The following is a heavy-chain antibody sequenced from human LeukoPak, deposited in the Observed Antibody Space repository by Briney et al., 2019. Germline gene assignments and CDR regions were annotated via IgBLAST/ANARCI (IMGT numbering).Heavy chain of an antibody. CDR3: AKGFCGGSYFPDGSMDY. J-gene: IGHJ4*02. D-gene: IGHD2-21*01. CDR1: GITLSRHA. V-gene: IGHV3-23*01. Sequence: QTGGSLRLSCAASGITLSRHAMSWVRQAPGKGLEWVSAIKGGGVSTYYADSVKGRFTVSRDDSKNTLYLEMNNLRVDDTAIYYCAKGFCGGSYFPDGSMDYWGQGTLVAVSS. CDR2: IKGGGVST.